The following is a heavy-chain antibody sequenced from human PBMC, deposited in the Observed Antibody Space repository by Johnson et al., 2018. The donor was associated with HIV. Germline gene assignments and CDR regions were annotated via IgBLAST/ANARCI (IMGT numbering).Heavy chain of an antibody. D-gene: IGHD4-17*01. CDR2: ISWNGGTT. V-gene: IGHV3-20*04. Sequence: VQLVESGGGVERRGGSLRLSCAASGFNFGDYGMSWVRQAPGKGLEWVSGISWNGGTTGYADSVRGRFTISRDNAKNSLYLQMNSLRAEDTAVYYCARGSGVLTGGDSDAFDIWGQGTMVTVSS. CDR1: GFNFGDYG. J-gene: IGHJ3*02. CDR3: ARGSGVLTGGDSDAFDI.